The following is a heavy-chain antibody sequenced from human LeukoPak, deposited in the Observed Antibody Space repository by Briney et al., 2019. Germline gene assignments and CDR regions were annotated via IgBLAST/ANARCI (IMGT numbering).Heavy chain of an antibody. Sequence: GGSLRLSCAASGFTFSSYAMSWVRQAPGKGLEWVSAISGSGGSTYYADSVKGRFTISGDNSKNTLYLQMNSLRAEDTAVYYCAKAGYSSSWYEFDYWGQGTLVTVSS. CDR3: AKAGYSSSWYEFDY. J-gene: IGHJ4*02. V-gene: IGHV3-23*01. CDR2: ISGSGGST. D-gene: IGHD6-13*01. CDR1: GFTFSSYA.